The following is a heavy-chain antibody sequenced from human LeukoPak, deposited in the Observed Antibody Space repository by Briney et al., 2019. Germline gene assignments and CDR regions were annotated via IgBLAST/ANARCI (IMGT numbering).Heavy chain of an antibody. CDR1: GFTVSSNY. V-gene: IGHV3-66*01. D-gene: IGHD2-21*02. CDR2: IYSGGST. Sequence: GGSLRLSCAASGFTVSSNYMSWVRQAPGKGLEWVSVIYSGGSTYYADSVKGRFTISRDNSKNTLYLQMNSLRAEDTAVYYCARDWEYCGSDCYAFDIWGQGTMVTVSS. CDR3: ARDWEYCGSDCYAFDI. J-gene: IGHJ3*02.